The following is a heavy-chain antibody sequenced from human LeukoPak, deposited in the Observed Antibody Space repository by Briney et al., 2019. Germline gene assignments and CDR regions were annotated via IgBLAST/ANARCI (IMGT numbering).Heavy chain of an antibody. V-gene: IGHV3-74*01. CDR3: ARAQMGAPTDY. J-gene: IGHJ4*02. D-gene: IGHD1-26*01. CDR1: GFTFSSYA. Sequence: GGSLRLSCAASGFTFSSYAMYWVRQAPGEGLVWVSRISSDGSSTIYADSVKGRFTISRGIAKNTLYLQMNSLRAEDTAVYYCARAQMGAPTDYWGQGTLVTVSS. CDR2: ISSDGSST.